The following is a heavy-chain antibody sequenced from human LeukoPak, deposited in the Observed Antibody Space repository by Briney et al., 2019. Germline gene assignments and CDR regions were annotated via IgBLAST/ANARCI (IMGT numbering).Heavy chain of an antibody. D-gene: IGHD1-7*01. CDR1: GFTFSRYW. CDR2: IKQDGSEK. V-gene: IGHV3-7*01. Sequence: GGSLRPSCAASGFTFSRYWMSWVRQAPGKGLEWVANIKQDGSEKYYVDSVKGRFTISRDNAKNSLYLQMNSLRDEDMAVYYCARLDWNYVFFEYWGQGTLVTVSS. CDR3: ARLDWNYVFFEY. J-gene: IGHJ4*02.